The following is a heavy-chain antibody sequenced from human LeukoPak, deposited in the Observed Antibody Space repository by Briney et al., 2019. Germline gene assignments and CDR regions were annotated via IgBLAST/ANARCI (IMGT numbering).Heavy chain of an antibody. Sequence: ASVKVSCKASGYTFTSYAIHWVRQAPGQRLGWMGWISAGNGNTKYSQNFQGRVTFISNTSATTAFMELSSLRSEDAAVYYCARGGAAAGDAFDIWGQGTMVTVSS. CDR2: ISAGNGNT. V-gene: IGHV1-3*01. D-gene: IGHD6-13*01. CDR1: GYTFTSYA. J-gene: IGHJ3*02. CDR3: ARGGAAAGDAFDI.